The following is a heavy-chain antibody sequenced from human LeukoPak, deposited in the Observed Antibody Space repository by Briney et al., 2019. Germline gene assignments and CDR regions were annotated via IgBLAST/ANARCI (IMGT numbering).Heavy chain of an antibody. CDR2: IYYSGST. V-gene: IGHV4-59*01. J-gene: IGHJ4*02. Sequence: PSETLSLTCTVSGGSISSYYWSWIRQPPGKGLEWIGYIYYSGSTNYNPSLKSRATISVDTSKHHSSLKLSSVTDADTAVYYCARHAYGLKFDYWGQGTLVTVSS. CDR3: ARHAYGLKFDY. CDR1: GGSISSYY. D-gene: IGHD4-17*01.